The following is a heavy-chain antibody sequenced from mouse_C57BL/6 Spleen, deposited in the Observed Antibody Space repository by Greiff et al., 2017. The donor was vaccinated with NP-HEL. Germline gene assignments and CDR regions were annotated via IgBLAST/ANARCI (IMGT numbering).Heavy chain of an antibody. V-gene: IGHV1-81*01. J-gene: IGHJ1*03. D-gene: IGHD1-1*01. Sequence: QVQLKESGAELARPGASVKLSCKASGYTFTSYGISWVKQRTGQGLEWIGEIYPRSGNTYYNEKFKGKATLTADKSSSTAYMELRSLTSEDSAVYFCARGRGSSYDWYFDVWGTGTTVTVSS. CDR2: IYPRSGNT. CDR3: ARGRGSSYDWYFDV. CDR1: GYTFTSYG.